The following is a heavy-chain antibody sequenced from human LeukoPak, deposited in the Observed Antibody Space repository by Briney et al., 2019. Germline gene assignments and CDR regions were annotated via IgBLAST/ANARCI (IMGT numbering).Heavy chain of an antibody. CDR2: IGAGGTFT. V-gene: IGHV3-23*01. CDR3: ARDPQVSY. CDR1: GFTFSSYW. J-gene: IGHJ4*02. Sequence: PGGSLRLSCAASGFTFSSYWMHWVRQAPGKGLEWVSGIGAGGTFTYYADSVKGRFTISRDNSRNTLYLQMNSLRAEDTAVYYCARDPQVSYWGQGALVTVSS.